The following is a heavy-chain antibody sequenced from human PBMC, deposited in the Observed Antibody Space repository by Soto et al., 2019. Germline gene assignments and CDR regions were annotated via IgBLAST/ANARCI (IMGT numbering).Heavy chain of an antibody. CDR3: AREDGILTGYTHYGMDV. J-gene: IGHJ6*02. D-gene: IGHD3-9*01. V-gene: IGHV1-69*04. CDR2: IIPILGIA. CDR1: GGTFSSYT. Sequence: GASVKVSCKASGGTFSSYTISWVRQAPGQGLEWMGRIIPILGIANYAQKFQGRVTITADKSTSTAYMELSSLRSEDTAVYYCAREDGILTGYTHYGMDVWGQGTTVTVSS.